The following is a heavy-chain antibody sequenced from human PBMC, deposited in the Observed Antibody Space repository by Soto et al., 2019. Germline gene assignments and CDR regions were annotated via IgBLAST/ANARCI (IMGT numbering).Heavy chain of an antibody. CDR1: GYTFTGYY. V-gene: IGHV1-2*04. Sequence: ASVKVSCKASGYTFTGYYMHWVRQAPGQGLEWMGWINPNSGGTNYAQKFQGWVTMTRDTSISTAYMELSRLRSDDTAVYYCARERLLRFLEWSPYNWFDPWGQGTLVTVSS. CDR3: ARERLLRFLEWSPYNWFDP. CDR2: INPNSGGT. D-gene: IGHD3-3*01. J-gene: IGHJ5*02.